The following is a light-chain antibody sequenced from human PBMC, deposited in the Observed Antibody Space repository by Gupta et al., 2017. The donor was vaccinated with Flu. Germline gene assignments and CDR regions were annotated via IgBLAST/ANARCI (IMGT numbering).Light chain of an antibody. CDR3: SSYSTSNTLV. V-gene: IGLV2-14*01. J-gene: IGLJ1*01. CDR1: RSDIGDDKY. CDR2: EVS. Sequence: TRSDIGDDKYVSWYQQFPGKAPNLIISEVSYRPSGVSSRFSGSKSGNTASLTISGLQAEDEADYYCSSYSTSNTLVFGTGTQVTVL.